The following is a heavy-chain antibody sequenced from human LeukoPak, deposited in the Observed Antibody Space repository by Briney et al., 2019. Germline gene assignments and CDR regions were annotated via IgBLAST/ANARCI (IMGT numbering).Heavy chain of an antibody. V-gene: IGHV4-59*01. CDR1: GGSISSYY. CDR3: ARWAMMESGAFYFDY. CDR2: IYYSGST. J-gene: IGHJ4*02. Sequence: SETLSLTCTVSGGSISSYYWSWIRQPPGKGLEWIGYIYYSGSTNYNPSLKSRVTISVDTSKNQFSLKLSSVTAADTAVYYCARWAMMESGAFYFDYWGQGTLVTVSS. D-gene: IGHD3-22*01.